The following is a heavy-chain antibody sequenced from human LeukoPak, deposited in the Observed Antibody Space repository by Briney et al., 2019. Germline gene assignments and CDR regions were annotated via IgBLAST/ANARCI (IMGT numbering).Heavy chain of an antibody. CDR1: GGSISSYY. J-gene: IGHJ4*02. CDR2: IYTSGST. Sequence: PSETLSLTCAVSGGSISSYYWSWIRQPAGKGLEWIGRIYTSGSTNYNPSLKSRVTMSVDTSKNQFSLKLSSVTAADTAVYYCARHHNRGWYGHIDYWGQGTLVTVSS. D-gene: IGHD6-19*01. V-gene: IGHV4-4*07. CDR3: ARHHNRGWYGHIDY.